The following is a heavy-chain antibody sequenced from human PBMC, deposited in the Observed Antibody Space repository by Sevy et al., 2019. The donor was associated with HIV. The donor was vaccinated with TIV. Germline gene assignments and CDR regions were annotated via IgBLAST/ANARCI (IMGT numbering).Heavy chain of an antibody. CDR2: ISSNRGST. V-gene: IGHV3-64*01. CDR3: ARVYSGSYYDAFDI. CDR1: GFTFSSSA. J-gene: IGHJ3*02. D-gene: IGHD1-26*01. Sequence: GGSLRLSCAASGFTFSSSAMHWVRHAPGKGLEYVSAISSNRGSTCYANSVKGRFTISRDNSKNTLYLQMGSLRAEDMAVYYCARVYSGSYYDAFDIWGQGTMVTVSS.